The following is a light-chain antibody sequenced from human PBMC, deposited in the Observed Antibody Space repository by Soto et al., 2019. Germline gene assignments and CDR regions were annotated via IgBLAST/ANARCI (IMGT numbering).Light chain of an antibody. CDR2: EVT. V-gene: IGLV2-14*01. Sequence: QSVLTQPASVSGSPGQSITISCAGTSGDIGSYNRVSWYQQHPGKAPKLIIYEVTDRPSGVSNRFSGSKSGNTASLTISGLQAEDEAEYYCSSYTNINTPASVVATGTKITV. CDR1: SGDIGSYNR. J-gene: IGLJ1*01. CDR3: SSYTNINTPASV.